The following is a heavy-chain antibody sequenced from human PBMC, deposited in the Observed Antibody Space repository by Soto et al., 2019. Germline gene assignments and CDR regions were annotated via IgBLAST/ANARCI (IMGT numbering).Heavy chain of an antibody. Sequence: SETLSLTCTVSGGSVSSGSYYWSWIRQPPGKGLEWIGYIYYSGSTNYNPSLKSRVTISVDTSKNQFSLKLSSVTAADTAVYYCSWSVRGDHTIDYWGQGTLVTVSS. V-gene: IGHV4-61*01. CDR3: SWSVRGDHTIDY. J-gene: IGHJ4*02. CDR2: IYYSGST. D-gene: IGHD3-10*01. CDR1: GGSVSSGSYY.